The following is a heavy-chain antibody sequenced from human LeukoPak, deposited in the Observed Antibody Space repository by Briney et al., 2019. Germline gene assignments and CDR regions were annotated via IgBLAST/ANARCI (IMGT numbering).Heavy chain of an antibody. CDR3: ARGASVAVAGTFLGY. J-gene: IGHJ4*02. D-gene: IGHD6-19*01. V-gene: IGHV3-30-3*01. CDR2: ISYDGSNK. Sequence: GRSLRLSCAASGFTFSSYAMHWVRQAPGKGLEWVAVISYDGSNKYYADSVKGRFTISRDNSKSTLCLQMNSLRAEDTAVYYCARGASVAVAGTFLGYWGQGTLVTVSS. CDR1: GFTFSSYA.